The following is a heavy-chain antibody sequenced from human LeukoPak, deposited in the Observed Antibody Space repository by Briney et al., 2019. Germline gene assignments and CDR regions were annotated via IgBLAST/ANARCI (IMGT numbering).Heavy chain of an antibody. CDR2: IYYSGST. V-gene: IGHV4-31*03. Sequence: SETLSLTCTVAGGSISSGGYYWSWIRQHPGKGLEWIGYIYYSGSTYYNPSLKSRVTISVDTSKNQFSLKLSSVTAADTAVYYCAKDLLVTHQYYYYGMDVWGQGTTVTVSS. CDR3: AKDLLVTHQYYYYGMDV. CDR1: GGSISSGGYY. D-gene: IGHD4-11*01. J-gene: IGHJ6*02.